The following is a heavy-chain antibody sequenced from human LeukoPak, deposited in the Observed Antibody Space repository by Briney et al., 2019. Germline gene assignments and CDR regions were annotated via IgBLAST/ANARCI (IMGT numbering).Heavy chain of an antibody. J-gene: IGHJ6*02. Sequence: GASVKVSCKASGVTFSSYAISWVRQAPGQGLEWMGGIIPIFGTANYAQKFQGRVTITADESTSTAYMELSSLRSEDTAVYYCARSQVGYSYGLVSYYYYGMDVWGQGTTVTVSS. CDR1: GVTFSSYA. D-gene: IGHD5-18*01. CDR3: ARSQVGYSYGLVSYYYYGMDV. V-gene: IGHV1-69*13. CDR2: IIPIFGTA.